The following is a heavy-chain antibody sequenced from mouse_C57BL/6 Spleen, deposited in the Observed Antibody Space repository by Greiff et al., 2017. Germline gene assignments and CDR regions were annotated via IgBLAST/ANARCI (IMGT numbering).Heavy chain of an antibody. J-gene: IGHJ4*01. V-gene: IGHV5-4*01. CDR3: ARDRGTTVGMDY. CDR2: ISDGGSYT. D-gene: IGHD1-1*01. CDR1: GFTFSSYA. Sequence: EVKVVESGGGLVKPGGSLKLSCAASGFTFSSYAMSWVRQTPEKRLEWVATISDGGSYTYYPDNVKGRFTISRDNAKNNLYLQMSHLKSEDTAMYYCARDRGTTVGMDYWGQGTSVTVSS.